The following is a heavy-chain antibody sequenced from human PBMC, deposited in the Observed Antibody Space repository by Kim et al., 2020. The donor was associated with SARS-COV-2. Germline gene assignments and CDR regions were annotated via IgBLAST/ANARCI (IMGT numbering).Heavy chain of an antibody. CDR1: GYTFTSYA. CDR3: AREGIAVAGFPSYWYFDL. Sequence: ASVKVSCKASGYTFTSYAMNWVRQAPGQGLEWMGWINTNTGNPTYAQGFTGRFVFSLDTSVSTAYLQISSLKAGDTAVYYCAREGIAVAGFPSYWYFDLWGRGTLVTVSS. CDR2: INTNTGNP. D-gene: IGHD6-19*01. J-gene: IGHJ2*01. V-gene: IGHV7-4-1*02.